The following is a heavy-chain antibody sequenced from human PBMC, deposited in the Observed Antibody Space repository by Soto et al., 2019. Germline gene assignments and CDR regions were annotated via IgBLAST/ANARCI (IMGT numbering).Heavy chain of an antibody. CDR2: ISSSSYI. CDR1: GFTFSSYS. J-gene: IGHJ6*03. Sequence: EVQLVESGGGLVKPGGSLRLSCAASGFTFSSYSMNWVRQAPGKGLEWVSSISSSSYIYYADSVKGRFTISRDNAKNSLYLQMNSLRAEDTAVYYCARATLGNYGDYRYYYYYMDVWGKGTTVTVSS. D-gene: IGHD4-17*01. CDR3: ARATLGNYGDYRYYYYYMDV. V-gene: IGHV3-21*01.